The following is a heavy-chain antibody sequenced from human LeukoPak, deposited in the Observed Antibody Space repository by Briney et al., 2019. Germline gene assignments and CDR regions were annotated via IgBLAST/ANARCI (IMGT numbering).Heavy chain of an antibody. CDR3: ARAQTMLWEFDAFDI. CDR2: MTSSSTI. CDR1: GFTFSSYS. J-gene: IGHJ3*02. V-gene: IGHV3-69-1*01. Sequence: GGSLRLSCAASGFTFSSYSMNWVRQAPGEGLEWVATMTSSSTIYYADSVKGRFTISRDNAKNSLFLQMNSLRDEDTAVYSCARAQTMLWEFDAFDIWGRGTKVTVSS. D-gene: IGHD3-10*01.